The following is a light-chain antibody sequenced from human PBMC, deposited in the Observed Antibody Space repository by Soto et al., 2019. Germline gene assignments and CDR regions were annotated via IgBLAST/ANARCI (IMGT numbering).Light chain of an antibody. V-gene: IGKV1-5*01. Sequence: DIQMTQSPSTLSASVGDRVTITCRASQTISNRLAWYQQKPGKAPKVLIFDASTLDGGVTSRFSGRRSGTDFTLTISSLLPSDFATYYCQQYNTYPLAFGGGTKVEI. CDR1: QTISNR. CDR2: DAS. J-gene: IGKJ4*01. CDR3: QQYNTYPLA.